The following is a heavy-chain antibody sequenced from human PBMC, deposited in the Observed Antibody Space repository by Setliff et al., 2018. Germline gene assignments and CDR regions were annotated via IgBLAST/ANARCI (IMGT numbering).Heavy chain of an antibody. CDR1: GFSFSTYT. CDR2: ISADGANE. J-gene: IGHJ4*02. D-gene: IGHD1-1*01. V-gene: IGHV3-30*01. Sequence: PGGSLRLSCVASGFSFSTYTVHWVRQAPGKGLEWISADGANEYYADSVKGRFTISRDKSRNTLYLQMTGLRTDDTAVYFCSKAALDLELDSWGQGTLVTVSS. CDR3: SKAALDLELDS.